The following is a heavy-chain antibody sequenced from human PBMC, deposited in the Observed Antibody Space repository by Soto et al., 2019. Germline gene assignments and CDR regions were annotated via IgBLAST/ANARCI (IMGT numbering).Heavy chain of an antibody. CDR1: GYTFTSYY. CDR3: ARNMDDYYGPGSGNGHGF. CDR2: INPKFGET. J-gene: IGHJ6*02. D-gene: IGHD3-10*01. V-gene: IGHV1-2*02. Sequence: QVQLVQSGAEMKEPGDSVRVSCEASGYTFTSYYIHWVRQAPGQGLEWMGWINPKFGETTYAQDFQGRVSMTRDMAISTVYMELSMLTSDYTAIYYCARNMDDYYGPGSGNGHGFWGQGTTVTVFS.